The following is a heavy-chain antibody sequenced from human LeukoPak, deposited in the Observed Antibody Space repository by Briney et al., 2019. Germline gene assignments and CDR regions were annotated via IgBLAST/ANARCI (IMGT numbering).Heavy chain of an antibody. V-gene: IGHV3-23*01. Sequence: GGSLRLSCAASGFTFSSYAMSWVRQAPGKGLEWVSVISGSGGSTYYADSVKGRFTISRDNSKNTLYLQMNSLRAEDTAVYYCAKDDRYDFWSGYLSLDYWGQGTLVTVSS. CDR3: AKDDRYDFWSGYLSLDY. D-gene: IGHD3-3*01. CDR2: ISGSGGST. CDR1: GFTFSSYA. J-gene: IGHJ4*02.